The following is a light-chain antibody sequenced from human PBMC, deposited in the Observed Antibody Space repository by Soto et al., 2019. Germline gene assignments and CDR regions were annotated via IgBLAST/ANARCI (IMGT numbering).Light chain of an antibody. CDR2: DAS. CDR1: QNINVW. CDR3: LQDYYYPRT. Sequence: DSKMTQSPSTLSASIGGRVTITCRASQNINVWLAWYQQKPGKAPKLLIYDASRLESGVPSRFSGSASGTDFTLTISSLQPEDFTTYCCLQDYYYPRTFGEGTKVDVK. V-gene: IGKV1-5*01. J-gene: IGKJ1*01.